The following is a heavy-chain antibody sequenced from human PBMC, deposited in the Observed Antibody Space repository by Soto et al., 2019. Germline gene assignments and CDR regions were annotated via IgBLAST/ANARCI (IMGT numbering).Heavy chain of an antibody. CDR1: GGTFSSYA. CDR2: IIPIFGTA. CDR3: ARLVRVRNPHASWYEGWFDP. J-gene: IGHJ5*02. V-gene: IGHV1-69*06. Sequence: QVQLVQSGAEVKKPGSSVKVSCKASGGTFSSYAISWVRQAPGQGLEWMGGIIPIFGTANYAQKFQGRVTITADKSTSTAYMELSSLRSADTAVYYCARLVRVRNPHASWYEGWFDPWGQGTLVTVSS. D-gene: IGHD6-13*01.